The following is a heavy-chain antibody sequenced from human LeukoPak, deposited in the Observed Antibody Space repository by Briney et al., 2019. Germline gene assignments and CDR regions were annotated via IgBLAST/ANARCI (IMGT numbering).Heavy chain of an antibody. CDR1: GSISSYY. J-gene: IGHJ3*02. V-gene: IGHV4-4*09. CDR2: IYTSGST. Sequence: SESLSLTCTVSGSISSYYWSWIRQPPGKGLEWIGYIYTSGSTNYNPSLKSRVTISVDTSKNQFSLDLSSVTAADTAVYYCARQKCTSTSCLTKNAFDIWGQGTMVTVSS. CDR3: ARQKCTSTSCLTKNAFDI. D-gene: IGHD2-2*01.